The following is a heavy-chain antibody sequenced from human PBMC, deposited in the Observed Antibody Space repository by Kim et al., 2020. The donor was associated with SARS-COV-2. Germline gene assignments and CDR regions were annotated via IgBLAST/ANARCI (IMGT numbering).Heavy chain of an antibody. Sequence: ASVKVSCKVSGYTLTELSMHWVRQAPGKGLEWMGGFDPEDGETIYAQKFQGRVTMTEDTSTDTAYMELSSLRSEDTAVYYCATPYSGSYSWYYYYGMDVWGQGTTVTVSS. CDR1: GYTLTELS. CDR2: FDPEDGET. J-gene: IGHJ6*02. V-gene: IGHV1-24*01. CDR3: ATPYSGSYSWYYYYGMDV. D-gene: IGHD1-26*01.